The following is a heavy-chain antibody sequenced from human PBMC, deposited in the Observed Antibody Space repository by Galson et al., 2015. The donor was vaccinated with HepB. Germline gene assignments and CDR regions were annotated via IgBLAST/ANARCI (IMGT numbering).Heavy chain of an antibody. V-gene: IGHV3-30-3*01. D-gene: IGHD5-18*01. CDR3: ARTPQLWYEATLFDN. Sequence: SLRLSCAASGFSFSTYAMHWVRQAPGKGLGWVAVISYDGSTKYYADSVKGRFTISRDNSKNTLSLQMNSLTAEDTAVYFCARTPQLWYEATLFDNWGQGTLVTVTS. CDR2: ISYDGSTK. J-gene: IGHJ4*02. CDR1: GFSFSTYA.